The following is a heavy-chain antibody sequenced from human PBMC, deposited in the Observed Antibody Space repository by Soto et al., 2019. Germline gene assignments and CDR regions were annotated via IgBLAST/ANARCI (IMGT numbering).Heavy chain of an antibody. CDR2: INHSGST. J-gene: IGHJ4*01. D-gene: IGHD3-9*01. Sequence: PSETLSLTCAVYGGSFSGYYWSWIRQPPGKGLEWIGEINHSGSTNYNPSLKSRVTISVDTSKNQFSLKLSSVTAADTAVYYCARYYDILTGYPNWGHGTLVTVSS. V-gene: IGHV4-34*01. CDR3: ARYYDILTGYPN. CDR1: GGSFSGYY.